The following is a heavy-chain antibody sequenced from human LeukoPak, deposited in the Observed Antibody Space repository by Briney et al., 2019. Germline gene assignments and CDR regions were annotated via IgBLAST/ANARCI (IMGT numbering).Heavy chain of an antibody. V-gene: IGHV4-61*01. CDR1: GDSVSSGSYY. CDR3: ARHLIYYDSSGYAFDY. Sequence: SETLSLTCTVSGDSVSSGSYYWSWIRQPPGKGLEWIGYIYYSGSPNYNPSLKSRVTISVDTSKNQFSLKLSSVTAADTAVYYCARHLIYYDSSGYAFDYWGQGTLVTVSS. CDR2: IYYSGSP. D-gene: IGHD3-22*01. J-gene: IGHJ4*02.